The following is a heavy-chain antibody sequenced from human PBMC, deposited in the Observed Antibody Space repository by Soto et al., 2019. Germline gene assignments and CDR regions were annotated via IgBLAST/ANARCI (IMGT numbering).Heavy chain of an antibody. CDR2: IYYSGTT. CDR1: GGSISDYY. D-gene: IGHD1-26*01. CDR3: ARYSGTVQFDY. Sequence: QVQLQESGPGLVKPSETLSLTCTVSGGSISDYYWSWIRQPPGKGLEWIGYIYYSGTTNYNPSLKSRVTISVDTSKNQFTLKLSSVTAADTAVYYWARYSGTVQFDYWGQGTLVTVSS. V-gene: IGHV4-59*01. J-gene: IGHJ4*02.